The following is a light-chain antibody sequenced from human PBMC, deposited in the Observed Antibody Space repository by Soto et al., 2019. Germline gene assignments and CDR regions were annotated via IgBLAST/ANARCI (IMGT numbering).Light chain of an antibody. CDR2: EVS. CDR3: SSYAGSNNVI. Sequence: QSALTQPASVSGSPGQSITISCTGASSDVGNCNCVSWYQQHPGKAPKLMIYEVSNRPSGVSDRFSGSRSGNAASLTVSGLQAEDEADYYCSSYAGSNNVIFGGGTKLTVL. J-gene: IGLJ2*01. V-gene: IGLV2-14*01. CDR1: SSDVGNCNC.